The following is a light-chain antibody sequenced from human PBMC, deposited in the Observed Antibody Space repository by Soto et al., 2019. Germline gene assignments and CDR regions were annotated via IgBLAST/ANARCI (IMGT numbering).Light chain of an antibody. CDR3: QQYNIWPLT. CDR2: GAS. Sequence: EVVMTQSPATLSVSPGERVTLSCRASQSVSINLAWYQQKLGQAPRLLIYGASTGATGIPARFSGSGSGTDFTLTISSLQSEDFALYYCQQYNIWPLTFGGGTQLEIK. V-gene: IGKV3-15*01. J-gene: IGKJ4*01. CDR1: QSVSIN.